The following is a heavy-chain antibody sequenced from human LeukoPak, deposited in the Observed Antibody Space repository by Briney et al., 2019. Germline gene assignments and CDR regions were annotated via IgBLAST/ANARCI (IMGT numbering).Heavy chain of an antibody. CDR2: IIPILGIA. Sequence: ASVKVSCKASGGTFSSYAISWVRQAPGHGLEWMGRIIPILGIANYAQKFQGRVTITADKSSSTAYMELSSLRSEDTAVYYCARDPNAPVLEMATIGGPATPELDYWGQGTLVTVSS. J-gene: IGHJ4*01. CDR1: GGTFSSYA. D-gene: IGHD5-24*01. CDR3: ARDPNAPVLEMATIGGPATPELDY. V-gene: IGHV1-69*04.